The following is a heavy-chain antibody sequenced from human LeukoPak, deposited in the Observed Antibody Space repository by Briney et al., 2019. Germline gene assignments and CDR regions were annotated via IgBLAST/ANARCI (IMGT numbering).Heavy chain of an antibody. Sequence: GGSLRLSCAGAGFTFSNYGMSWVRQAPGKGLEWVSVISRSGTETYHADSVRGRFTISRDNAKNTLYLQMNSLRAEDTAVYYCARDDGGNSGTFVDYWGQGTLVTVSS. CDR2: ISRSGTET. D-gene: IGHD1-26*01. CDR1: GFTFSNYG. V-gene: IGHV3-23*01. J-gene: IGHJ4*02. CDR3: ARDDGGNSGTFVDY.